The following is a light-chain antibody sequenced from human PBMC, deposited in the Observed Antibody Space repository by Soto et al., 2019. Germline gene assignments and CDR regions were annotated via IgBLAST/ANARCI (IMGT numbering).Light chain of an antibody. CDR3: AAWDDSLSGVV. J-gene: IGLJ2*01. Sequence: QSVLTQPPSASGTPGQRVTIYCSGSSSNIGSNYVYWYQQLPGTAPKLLIYSNNQRPSGVPDRFSGSKSGTSASLAISGLRSEDEADYYCAAWDDSLSGVVFGGGTKLTVL. CDR1: SSNIGSNY. CDR2: SNN. V-gene: IGLV1-47*02.